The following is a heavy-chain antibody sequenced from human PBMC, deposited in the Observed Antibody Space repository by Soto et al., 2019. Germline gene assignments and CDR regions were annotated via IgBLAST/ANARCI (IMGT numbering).Heavy chain of an antibody. CDR3: VKGGYNWNDGSNYYYYGMDV. D-gene: IGHD1-20*01. CDR2: ISSNGGST. CDR1: GFTFSSYA. V-gene: IGHV3-64D*06. J-gene: IGHJ6*02. Sequence: GGSLRLSCSASGFTFSSYAMHWVRQAPGKGLEYVSAISSNGGSTYYADSVKGRFTISRDNSKNTLYLQMSSLRAEDTAVYYCVKGGYNWNDGSNYYYYGMDVWGQGTTVTVSS.